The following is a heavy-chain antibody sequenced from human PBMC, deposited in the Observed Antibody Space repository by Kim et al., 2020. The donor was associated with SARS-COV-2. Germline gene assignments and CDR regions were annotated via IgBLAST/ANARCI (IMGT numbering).Heavy chain of an antibody. CDR3: ARRLGAGYDFWSGYYPTDAFDI. Sequence: GGSLRLSCAASGFTFSSYAMHWVRQAPGKGLEWVAVISYDGSNKYYADSVKGRFTISRDNSKNTLYLQMNSLRAEDTAVYYCARRLGAGYDFWSGYYPTDAFDIWGQGTMVTVAS. J-gene: IGHJ3*02. D-gene: IGHD3-3*01. V-gene: IGHV3-30*04. CDR1: GFTFSSYA. CDR2: ISYDGSNK.